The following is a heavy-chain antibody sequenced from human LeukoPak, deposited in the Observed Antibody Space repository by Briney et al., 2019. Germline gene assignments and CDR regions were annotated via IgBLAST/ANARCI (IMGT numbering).Heavy chain of an antibody. J-gene: IGHJ4*02. V-gene: IGHV1-46*03. CDR1: GYTFTGYY. CDR3: ARDAIHYDFWSGYHEYYFDY. Sequence: ASVKVSCKASGYTFTGYYMHWVRQAPGQGLEWMGIINPSGGSTSYAQKFQGRVTMTRDTSTSTVYMELSSLRSEDTAVYYCARDAIHYDFWSGYHEYYFDYWGQGTLVTVSS. D-gene: IGHD3-3*01. CDR2: INPSGGST.